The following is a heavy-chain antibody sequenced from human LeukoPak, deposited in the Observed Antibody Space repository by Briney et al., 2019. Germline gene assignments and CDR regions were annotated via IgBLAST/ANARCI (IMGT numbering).Heavy chain of an antibody. CDR1: GGTFSSYA. J-gene: IGHJ5*02. CDR3: ARGYCSSTSCQNWFDP. V-gene: IGHV1-69*05. Sequence: SVKVSCKASGGTFSSYAISWVRQAPGQGLEWMGGIIPIFGTANYAQKFQGRVTNTTDESTSTAYMELSSLRSEDTAVYYCARGYCSSTSCQNWFDPWGQGTLVTVSS. CDR2: IIPIFGTA. D-gene: IGHD2-2*01.